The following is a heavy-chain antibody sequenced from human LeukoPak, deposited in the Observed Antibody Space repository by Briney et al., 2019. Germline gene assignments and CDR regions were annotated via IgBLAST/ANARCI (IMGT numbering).Heavy chain of an antibody. CDR1: RDSISGYY. CDR3: ARLASGSYGPLTPFDY. CDR2: IYYSGST. D-gene: IGHD1-26*01. Sequence: PSETLSLTCTVSRDSISGYYWSWIRQPPGKGLEWIGYIYYSGSTNYNPSLKSRVTISVDTSKNQFSLRLSSVTAADTAVYYSARLASGSYGPLTPFDYWGQGTLVTVSS. V-gene: IGHV4-59*08. J-gene: IGHJ4*02.